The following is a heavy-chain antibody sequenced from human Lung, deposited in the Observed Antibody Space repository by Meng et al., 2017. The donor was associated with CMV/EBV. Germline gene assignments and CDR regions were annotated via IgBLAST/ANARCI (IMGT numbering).Heavy chain of an antibody. J-gene: IGHJ4*02. CDR3: TRSGAYYYSSSSYYLREEGYFDY. CDR1: GFTFGDYA. CDR2: IRSKAYGGTA. Sequence: GESLKISCTASGFTFGDYAMSWVRQAPGKGLEWVGFIRSKAYGGTAEYAASVKGRFTISREDSKSIAYLQMNSLKTEDTAVYYCTRSGAYYYSSSSYYLREEGYFDYWGQGTLVTVSS. V-gene: IGHV3-49*04. D-gene: IGHD3-22*01.